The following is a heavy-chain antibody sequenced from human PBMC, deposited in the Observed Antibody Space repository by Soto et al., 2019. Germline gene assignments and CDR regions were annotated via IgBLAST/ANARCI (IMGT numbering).Heavy chain of an antibody. CDR1: GFTVTWYY. Sequence: QVQLVQSGAEVKEPGASVKVSCKASGFTVTWYYMHWVRQAPGQGLEWMGIINPSGVSTSYAQKFQGRVTMTRDTSTSTVYMELSSLRSEDTAVYYCTRTKTNQNAEYFEYWGQGTLVTVSS. CDR3: TRTKTNQNAEYFEY. CDR2: INPSGVST. J-gene: IGHJ1*01. V-gene: IGHV1-46*03.